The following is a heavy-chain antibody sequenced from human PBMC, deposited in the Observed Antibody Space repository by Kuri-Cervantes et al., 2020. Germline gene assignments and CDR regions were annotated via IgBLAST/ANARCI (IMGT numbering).Heavy chain of an antibody. CDR3: ARDIGLEPEGLDY. J-gene: IGHJ4*02. Sequence: SLKISCVVSGFNVSNNYMSWVRQAPGKGLEWVSGISWNSGIIGYADSVKGRFTISRDNAKNFLYLQISSLRAEDTALYYCARDIGLEPEGLDYWGQGTLVTVSS. V-gene: IGHV3-9*01. D-gene: IGHD1-1*01. CDR2: ISWNSGII. CDR1: GFNVSNNY.